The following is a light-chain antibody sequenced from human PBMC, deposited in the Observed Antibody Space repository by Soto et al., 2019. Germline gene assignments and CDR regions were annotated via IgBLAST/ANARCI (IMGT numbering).Light chain of an antibody. Sequence: DIQMTQSPSTLSASVGDRVTITCRASQSISSWLAWYQQKPWKAPKLLIYDASSLESGVPSRFRGSGSGTEFTLTISSLQPDDFATYYCQQYNSYSYTFGQGTKLEIK. J-gene: IGKJ2*01. CDR1: QSISSW. V-gene: IGKV1-5*01. CDR3: QQYNSYSYT. CDR2: DAS.